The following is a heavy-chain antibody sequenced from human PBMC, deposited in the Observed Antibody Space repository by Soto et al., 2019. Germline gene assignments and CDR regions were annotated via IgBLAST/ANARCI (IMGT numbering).Heavy chain of an antibody. CDR1: GFTFSSYA. CDR2: ISGSGGST. Sequence: GGSLRLSCAASGFTFSSYAMSWVRQAPGKGLEWVSAISGSGGSTYYADSVKGRFTISRDNSKNTLYLQMNSLRAEDTAVYYCAKGSPARITIFGVVRFGWFDPWGQGTLVTVSS. V-gene: IGHV3-23*01. J-gene: IGHJ5*02. CDR3: AKGSPARITIFGVVRFGWFDP. D-gene: IGHD3-3*01.